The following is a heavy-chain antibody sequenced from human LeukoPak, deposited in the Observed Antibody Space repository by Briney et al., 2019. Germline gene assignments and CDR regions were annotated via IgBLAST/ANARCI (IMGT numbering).Heavy chain of an antibody. D-gene: IGHD6-19*01. Sequence: SETLSLTCAVYGGSFSGYYWSWIRQPPGKGLEWIGEINHSGSTNYNPSLKSRVTISVDTSKNQFSLKLSSVTAADTAVYYCARQLQWLYVFDYWGQGTMVTVSS. CDR1: GGSFSGYY. V-gene: IGHV4-34*01. J-gene: IGHJ4*02. CDR3: ARQLQWLYVFDY. CDR2: INHSGST.